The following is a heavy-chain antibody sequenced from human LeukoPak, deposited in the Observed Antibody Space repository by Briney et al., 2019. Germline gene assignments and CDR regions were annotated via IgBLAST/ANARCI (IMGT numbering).Heavy chain of an antibody. V-gene: IGHV4-38-2*01. CDR2: IYHSGST. CDR1: GYSISSGYY. Sequence: PSETLSLTCAVSGYSISSGYYWGWIRQPPGKGLEWIGSIYHSGSTYYNPSLKSRVTISVDTSKNQFPLKLSSVTAADTAVYYCASMDVWGKGTTVTASS. J-gene: IGHJ6*03. CDR3: ASMDV.